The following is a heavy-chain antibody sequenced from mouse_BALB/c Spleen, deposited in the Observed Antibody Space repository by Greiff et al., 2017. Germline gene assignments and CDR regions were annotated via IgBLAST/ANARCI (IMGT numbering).Heavy chain of an antibody. CDR2: INPSNGGT. D-gene: IGHD1-1*01. Sequence: VQLQQPGAELVKPGASVKLSCKASGYTFTSYYMYWVKQRPGQGLEWIGGINPSNGGTNFNEKFKSKATLTVDKSSSTAYMQLSSLTSEDSAVYYCTRGGGSSYWGQGTTLTVSS. J-gene: IGHJ2*01. V-gene: IGHV1S81*02. CDR3: TRGGGSSY. CDR1: GYTFTSYY.